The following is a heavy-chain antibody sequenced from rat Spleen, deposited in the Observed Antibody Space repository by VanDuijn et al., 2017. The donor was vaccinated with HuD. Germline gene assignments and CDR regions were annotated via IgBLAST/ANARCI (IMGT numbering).Heavy chain of an antibody. D-gene: IGHD1-12*02. Sequence: EVQLVESGGGLVQPGRSLKLSCVASGFTFNYYWMTWIRQAPKKGLEWVAYISAGGDNTYYRDSVKGRFTISRDNAKSTLYLQLDSLRSEDTATYYCTTDTFYDGTYYPGGFDYWGQGVMVTVSS. CDR2: ISAGGDNT. CDR3: TTDTFYDGTYYPGGFDY. V-gene: IGHV5-27*01. J-gene: IGHJ2*01. CDR1: GFTFNYYW.